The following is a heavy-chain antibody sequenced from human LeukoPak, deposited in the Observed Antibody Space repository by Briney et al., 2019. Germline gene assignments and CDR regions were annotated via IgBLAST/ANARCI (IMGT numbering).Heavy chain of an antibody. V-gene: IGHV3-7*01. CDR1: GFTFRNAW. J-gene: IGHJ4*02. CDR2: IKQSGSEE. Sequence: GGSLRLSCAASGFTFRNAWMSWVRQAPGKGLEWVANIKQSGSEESYVDSVKGRFTISRDSAKNSLYLQMNNLGAEDTAVYYCADPGVGFWGQGTLVTVSS. CDR3: ADPGVGF. D-gene: IGHD2-8*01.